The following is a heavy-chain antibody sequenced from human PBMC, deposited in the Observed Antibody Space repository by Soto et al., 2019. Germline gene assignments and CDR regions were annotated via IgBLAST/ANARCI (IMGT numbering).Heavy chain of an antibody. J-gene: IGHJ6*02. CDR2: IIPIFGTA. V-gene: IGHV1-69*06. Sequence: SVKVSCKASGGTFSSYAISWVRQAPGQGLEWMGGIIPIFGTANYAQKFQGRVTITADKSTSTAYMELSSLRSGDTAVYYCARSPPQGYQLLFYYYYYGMDVWGQGTTVTVSS. D-gene: IGHD2-2*01. CDR1: GGTFSSYA. CDR3: ARSPPQGYQLLFYYYYYGMDV.